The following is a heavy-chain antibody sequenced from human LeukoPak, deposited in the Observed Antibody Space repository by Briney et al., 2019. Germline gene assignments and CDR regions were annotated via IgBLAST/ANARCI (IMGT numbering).Heavy chain of an antibody. CDR3: ATGGTVASTLEY. D-gene: IGHD5-12*01. J-gene: IGHJ4*02. V-gene: IGHV3-48*04. CDR2: ISSSSSTI. Sequence: PGGSLRLSCAASGFTFSTYSMNWVRQAPGQGLEWVSYISSSSSTIYYAASVKGRFTISRDDAKNSLYLQMNSLRAEDSAVYHCATGGTVASTLEYWGQGSLVTVSS. CDR1: GFTFSTYS.